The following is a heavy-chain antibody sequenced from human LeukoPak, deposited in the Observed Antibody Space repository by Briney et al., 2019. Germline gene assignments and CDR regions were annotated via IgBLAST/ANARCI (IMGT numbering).Heavy chain of an antibody. CDR1: GFTFSSYS. V-gene: IGHV3-21*01. CDR3: AREGSSGGWNYYYYGMDV. CDR2: ISSSSSYI. D-gene: IGHD3-22*01. Sequence: GGSLRLSCAASGFTFSSYSMNWVRQAPGKGLEWVSSISSSSSYIYYADSVKGRFTISRDNAKNSLYLQMNSLRAEDTAVYYCAREGSSGGWNYYYYGMDVWGQGTTVTVSS. J-gene: IGHJ6*02.